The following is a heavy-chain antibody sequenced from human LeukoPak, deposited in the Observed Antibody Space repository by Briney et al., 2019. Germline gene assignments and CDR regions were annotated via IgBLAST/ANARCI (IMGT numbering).Heavy chain of an antibody. Sequence: TSETLSLTCAVYGGSFSGYYWSWIRQPPGKGLEWIGEINHSGSTNYNPSLKSRVTISVDTSKNQFSLKLSSVTAADTAVYYCARVLYYYDSSGEIDAFDIWGQGTMVTVSS. CDR1: GGSFSGYY. CDR3: ARVLYYYDSSGEIDAFDI. J-gene: IGHJ3*02. D-gene: IGHD3-22*01. CDR2: INHSGST. V-gene: IGHV4-34*01.